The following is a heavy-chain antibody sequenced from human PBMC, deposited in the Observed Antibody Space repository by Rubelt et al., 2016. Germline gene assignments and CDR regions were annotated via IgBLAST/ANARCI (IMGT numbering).Heavy chain of an antibody. V-gene: IGHV4-61*05. CDR2: IYYSGST. CDR3: ADDAFDI. J-gene: IGHJ3*02. Sequence: QLQLQESGPGLVKPSETLSLTCTVSGGSISSSSYYWGWIRQPPGKGLEWIGYIYYSGSTNYNPSLKVRGTISVDTSKNQFSLKLSSVTAADTAVYYCADDAFDIWGQGAMVTVSS. CDR1: GGSISSSSYY.